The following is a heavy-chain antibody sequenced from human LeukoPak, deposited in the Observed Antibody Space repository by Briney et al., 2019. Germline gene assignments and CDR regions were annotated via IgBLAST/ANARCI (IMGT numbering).Heavy chain of an antibody. CDR3: ARSRRLLVFDC. Sequence: SETLSLTCAVSGYSISSGYYWGWIRQPPGKGLEWIGSIYHSGSTYYNPSLKSRVTISVDTSKNQFSLKLSSVTAADTAVYYCARSRRLLVFDCWGQGTLVTVSS. CDR2: IYHSGST. CDR1: GYSISSGYY. V-gene: IGHV4-38-2*01. D-gene: IGHD2-15*01. J-gene: IGHJ4*02.